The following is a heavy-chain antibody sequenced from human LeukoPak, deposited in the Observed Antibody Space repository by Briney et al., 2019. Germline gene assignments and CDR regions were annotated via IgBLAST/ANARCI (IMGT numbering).Heavy chain of an antibody. J-gene: IGHJ2*01. Sequence: SETLSLTCTVSGGSISSYYWSWIRQPPGKGLEWIGYIYYSGSTNYNPSLKSRVTISVDTSKNQFSLKLSFVTAADTAVYYCARSLYPNWYFDLWGRGTLVTVSS. CDR2: IYYSGST. CDR1: GGSISSYY. CDR3: ARSLYPNWYFDL. V-gene: IGHV4-59*01. D-gene: IGHD2-2*01.